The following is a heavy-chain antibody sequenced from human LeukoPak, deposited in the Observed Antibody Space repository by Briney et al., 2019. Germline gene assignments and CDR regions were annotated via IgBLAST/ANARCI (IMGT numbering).Heavy chain of an antibody. CDR2: IYTSGST. CDR3: ARLGFGELLPPFDY. CDR1: GGSISSGSYY. J-gene: IGHJ4*02. D-gene: IGHD3-10*01. Sequence: SETLSLTCTVSGGSISSGSYYWSWIRQPAGKGLEWIGRIYTSGSTNYNPSLKSRVTISVDTSKNQFSLKLSSVTAAVTAVYYCARLGFGELLPPFDYWGQGTLVTVSS. V-gene: IGHV4-61*02.